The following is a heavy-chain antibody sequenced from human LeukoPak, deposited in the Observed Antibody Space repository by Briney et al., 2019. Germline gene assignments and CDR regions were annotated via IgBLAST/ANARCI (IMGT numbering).Heavy chain of an antibody. CDR1: GGSFSGYY. CDR3: ARSYGDYGTLYAFDI. D-gene: IGHD4-17*01. Sequence: SETLSLTCAVYGGSFSGYYWSWIRQPPGKGLEWIGEINHSGSTNYNPSLKSRVTISVDTSKNQFSLKLSSVTAADTAVYYCARSYGDYGTLYAFDIWGQGTMVTVSS. V-gene: IGHV4-34*01. J-gene: IGHJ3*02. CDR2: INHSGST.